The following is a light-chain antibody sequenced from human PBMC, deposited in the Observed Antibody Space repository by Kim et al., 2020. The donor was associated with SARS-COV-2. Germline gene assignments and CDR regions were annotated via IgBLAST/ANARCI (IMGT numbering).Light chain of an antibody. V-gene: IGLV2-14*03. J-gene: IGLJ1*01. CDR2: DDS. Sequence: QSTTISCTATSSGVGGYNYVSWYQQHPGKPPNLLIFDDSNRPPGVSNRFSSSKSGNTAALTISGLPAEDEADYYCSSYTSSSTLVFGAGTKVTVL. CDR1: SSGVGGYNY. CDR3: SSYTSSSTLV.